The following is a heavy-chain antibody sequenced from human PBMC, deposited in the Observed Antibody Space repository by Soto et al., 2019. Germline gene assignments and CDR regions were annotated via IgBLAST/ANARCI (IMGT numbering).Heavy chain of an antibody. Sequence: PAETLSLTCTVSGGSISSSSYYWGWIRQPPGKGLEWIGSIYYSGSTYYNPSLKSRVTISVDTSKNQFSLKLSSVTAADTAVYYCARREWEGSDAFDIWGQGTMVTVSS. D-gene: IGHD1-26*01. CDR3: ARREWEGSDAFDI. J-gene: IGHJ3*02. V-gene: IGHV4-39*01. CDR2: IYYSGST. CDR1: GGSISSSSYY.